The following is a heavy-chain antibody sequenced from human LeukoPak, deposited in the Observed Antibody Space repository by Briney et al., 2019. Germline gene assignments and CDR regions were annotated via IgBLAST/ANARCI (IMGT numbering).Heavy chain of an antibody. CDR2: ISTYNGNT. D-gene: IGHD1-1*01. Sequence: ASVKVSCKASGYTFTSYGISWVRQAPGQGLEWMGWISTYNGNTNYAQKLQGRVTMTRNTSISTAYMELSSLRSEDTAVYYCARELDYFDYWGQGTLVTVSS. CDR1: GYTFTSYG. V-gene: IGHV1-18*01. J-gene: IGHJ4*02. CDR3: ARELDYFDY.